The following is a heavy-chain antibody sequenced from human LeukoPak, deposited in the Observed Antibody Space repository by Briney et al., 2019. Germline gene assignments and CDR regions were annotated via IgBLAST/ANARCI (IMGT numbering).Heavy chain of an antibody. Sequence: SETLSLTCTVSGGSISSSNFYWGWIRQPPGKGLEWIGSIYYSGSTYYNPSLKSRVTISVDTSKNQFSLKLSSVTAADTAVYYCARGRGGSSSWYNWFDPWGQGTLVTVSS. CDR1: GGSISSSNFY. CDR2: IYYSGST. CDR3: ARGRGGSSSWYNWFDP. J-gene: IGHJ5*02. V-gene: IGHV4-39*07. D-gene: IGHD6-13*01.